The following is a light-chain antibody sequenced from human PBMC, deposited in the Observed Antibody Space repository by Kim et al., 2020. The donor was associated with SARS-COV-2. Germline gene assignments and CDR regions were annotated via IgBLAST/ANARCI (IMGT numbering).Light chain of an antibody. Sequence: DIVMTQSPLSLPVTPGEPASISCRSSQSLLHSNGYNYLDWYLQKPGQSPQLLIYLGSNRASGVPDRFSGSGSGTDFTLKISRVEAGDVGVYYCMQALQTPRYSFGQGTKLEI. J-gene: IGKJ2*03. CDR1: QSLLHSNGYNY. CDR3: MQALQTPRYS. CDR2: LGS. V-gene: IGKV2-28*01.